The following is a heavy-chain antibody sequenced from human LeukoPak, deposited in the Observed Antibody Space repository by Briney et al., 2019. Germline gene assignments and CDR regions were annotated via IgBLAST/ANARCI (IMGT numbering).Heavy chain of an antibody. D-gene: IGHD5-18*01. CDR1: GYTFTGYY. V-gene: IGHV1-2*06. Sequence: GASVKVSCKXSGYTFTGYYMHWVRQAPGQGLEWMGRINPNSGGTNYAQKFQGRVTMTRDTSISTAYMELSRLRSDDTAVYYCARNHVDTGWFDPWGQGTLVTVSS. J-gene: IGHJ5*02. CDR3: ARNHVDTGWFDP. CDR2: INPNSGGT.